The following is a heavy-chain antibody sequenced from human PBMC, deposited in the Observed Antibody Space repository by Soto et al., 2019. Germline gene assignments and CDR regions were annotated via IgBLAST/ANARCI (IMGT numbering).Heavy chain of an antibody. Sequence: EVQFLESGGDLVQPGGSLRLSCAASGITFSSLGMSWVRQAPGKGLEWVSFISISGTNTYYASSLRGRFTISRDTSKDTLYLQMNSLRAEDTAVYFCAKLTGDFDYWGQGTLVTVSS. CDR2: ISISGTNT. V-gene: IGHV3-23*01. J-gene: IGHJ4*02. D-gene: IGHD7-27*01. CDR3: AKLTGDFDY. CDR1: GITFSSLG.